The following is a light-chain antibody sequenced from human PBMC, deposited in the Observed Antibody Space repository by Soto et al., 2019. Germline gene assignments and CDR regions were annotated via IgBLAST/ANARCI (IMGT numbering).Light chain of an antibody. CDR2: QDN. CDR3: QSYDTINQAGI. Sequence: NFMLTQPHSVSESPGKTVTISCTRSSGSIARNYVQWYQQRPGGAPTTVIYQDNQRPSGVPDRFSGSIDSSSNSASLTISGLKIEDEADYYCQSYDTINQAGIFGGGTKLTVL. CDR1: SGSIARNY. J-gene: IGLJ2*01. V-gene: IGLV6-57*04.